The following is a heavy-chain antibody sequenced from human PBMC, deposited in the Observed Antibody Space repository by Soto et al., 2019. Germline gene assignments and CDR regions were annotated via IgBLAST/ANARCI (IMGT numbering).Heavy chain of an antibody. CDR3: AFKPHSPITESVGPGDYSHGDGMDV. Sequence: QVQLVQSGAEVKKPGSSVKVSCKASGGTFSSYAISWVRQAPGQGLEWMGGIIPIFGTANYAQKFQGRVTITADESTSAAYMELSSRRSEDTAVYSCAFKPHSPITESVGPGDYSHGDGMDVWGQGTTVTVSS. CDR1: GGTFSSYA. D-gene: IGHD7-27*01. V-gene: IGHV1-69*01. J-gene: IGHJ6*02. CDR2: IIPIFGTA.